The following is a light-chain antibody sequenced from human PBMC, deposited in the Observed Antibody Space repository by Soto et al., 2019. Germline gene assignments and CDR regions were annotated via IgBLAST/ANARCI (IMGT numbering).Light chain of an antibody. J-gene: IGKJ4*01. CDR1: QGISSY. Sequence: ALRMTQSPSSLSASTGDRVTITCRASQGISSYLAWYQQKPGKAPKLLIYAASTLQSGVPSRFSGSGSGTDFTLTISCLQSEDFATYYCQQYYSYPRLTFGGGTKVDIK. CDR3: QQYYSYPRLT. CDR2: AAS. V-gene: IGKV1-8*01.